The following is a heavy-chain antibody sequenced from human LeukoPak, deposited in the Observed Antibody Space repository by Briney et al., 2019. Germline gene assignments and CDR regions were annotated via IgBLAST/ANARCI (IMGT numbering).Heavy chain of an antibody. V-gene: IGHV4-39*07. CDR1: GGSISSSSYY. CDR3: ARDDSSGPLRGGEFDY. CDR2: IYYSGST. Sequence: SETLSLTCTVSGGSISSSSYYWGWIRQPPGKGLEWIGSIYYSGSTYYNPSLKSRATISVDTSKNQFSLKLSSVTAADTAVYYWARDDSSGPLRGGEFDYWGQGTLVTVSS. J-gene: IGHJ4*02. D-gene: IGHD3-22*01.